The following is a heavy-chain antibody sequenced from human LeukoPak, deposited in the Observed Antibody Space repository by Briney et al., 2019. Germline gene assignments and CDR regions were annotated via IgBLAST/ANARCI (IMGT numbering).Heavy chain of an antibody. Sequence: ASVNVSCKAAGYTFTSYGISWVRQAPGQGLEWMGWINAYNGNTNYAQKLQGRVTMTPDTSTSTAYMELRSLRSDDTAVYYCASSYDYNIVVVVAAPGPSLDYWGQGTLVTVSS. J-gene: IGHJ4*02. D-gene: IGHD2-15*01. CDR3: ASSYDYNIVVVVAAPGPSLDY. CDR2: INAYNGNT. CDR1: GYTFTSYG. V-gene: IGHV1-18*04.